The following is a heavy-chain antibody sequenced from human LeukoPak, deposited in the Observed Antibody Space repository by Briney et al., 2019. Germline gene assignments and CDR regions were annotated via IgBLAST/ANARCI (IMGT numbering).Heavy chain of an antibody. CDR1: GDSITYYY. J-gene: IGHJ3*02. CDR2: IYSSGST. D-gene: IGHD2/OR15-2a*01. V-gene: IGHV4-59*01. Sequence: SETLSLTCTVSGDSITYYYWTWIRQTPGKGLEWIGYIYSSGSTNYNPSLKSRVTISVDTSKNQFSLKLSSVTAADTAVYYCARDFGIAKNNAFDIWGQGTMVTVSS. CDR3: ARDFGIAKNNAFDI.